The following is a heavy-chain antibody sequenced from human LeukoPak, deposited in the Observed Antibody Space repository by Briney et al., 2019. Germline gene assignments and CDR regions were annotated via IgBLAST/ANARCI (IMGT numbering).Heavy chain of an antibody. D-gene: IGHD2-15*01. V-gene: IGHV3-21*06. Sequence: GGSLRLSCAASGFTFSNYGMNWVRQAPGKGLEWVASISSGGSYIFYADSVRGRLTISRDNAKNSLFLQMNSLGVDDTAVYYCARGGGSFDSWGQGTLVTVSS. CDR3: ARGGGSFDS. CDR2: ISSGGSYI. J-gene: IGHJ4*02. CDR1: GFTFSNYG.